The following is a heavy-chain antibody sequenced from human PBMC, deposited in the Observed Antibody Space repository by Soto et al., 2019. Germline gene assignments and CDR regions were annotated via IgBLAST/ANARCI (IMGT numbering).Heavy chain of an antibody. CDR2: ISGSGGST. CDR3: AKDGITIFGVVITTYYYYYGMDV. D-gene: IGHD3-3*01. CDR1: GLTFSSYA. V-gene: IGHV3-23*01. J-gene: IGHJ6*02. Sequence: LRLSCAASGLTFSSYAMSWVRQAPGKGLEWVSAISGSGGSTYYADSVKGRFTISRDNSKNTLYLQMNSLRAEDTAVYYCAKDGITIFGVVITTYYYYYGMDVWGQGTTVTVSS.